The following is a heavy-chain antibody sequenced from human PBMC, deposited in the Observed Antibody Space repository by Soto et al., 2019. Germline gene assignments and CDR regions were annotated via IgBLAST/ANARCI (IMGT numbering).Heavy chain of an antibody. CDR2: IYSGGNT. J-gene: IGHJ5*02. CDR3: TRRPGS. Sequence: EVQLVESGGGLVQPGESLRLSCAASGFTVSNNYMSWVRQAPGKGLEWVSFIYSGGNTYYADSVKGRFTISRDKSKNALYXXMNXXXXXXTAVYYCTRRPGSWGQGTLVTVSS. D-gene: IGHD7-27*01. V-gene: IGHV3-66*01. CDR1: GFTVSNNY.